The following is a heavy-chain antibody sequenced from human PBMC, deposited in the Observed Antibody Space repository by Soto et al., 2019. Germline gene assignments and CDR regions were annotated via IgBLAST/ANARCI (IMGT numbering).Heavy chain of an antibody. D-gene: IGHD4-17*01. Sequence: PGGSLSLSCAASGFTFSSYAMSWVRQAPGKGLEWVSAISGSGGSTYYADSVKGRFTISRDNSKNTLYLQMNSLRAEDTAVYYCAINYGDYVKGFDYWGQGTLVTVSS. J-gene: IGHJ4*02. CDR2: ISGSGGST. CDR1: GFTFSSYA. V-gene: IGHV3-23*01. CDR3: AINYGDYVKGFDY.